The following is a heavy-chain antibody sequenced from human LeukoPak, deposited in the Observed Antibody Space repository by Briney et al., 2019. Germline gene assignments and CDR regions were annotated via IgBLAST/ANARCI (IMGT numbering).Heavy chain of an antibody. D-gene: IGHD3-22*01. CDR2: IYYSGST. Sequence: SETLSLTCTVSGGSISSYYWSWIRQPPGKGLEWIGYIYYSGSTNYNPSLKSRVTISVDTPKNQFSLKLSSVTAADTAVYYCARGDYYDNSGYLDNAFDIWGQGTMVTVSS. V-gene: IGHV4-59*01. CDR1: GGSISSYY. J-gene: IGHJ3*02. CDR3: ARGDYYDNSGYLDNAFDI.